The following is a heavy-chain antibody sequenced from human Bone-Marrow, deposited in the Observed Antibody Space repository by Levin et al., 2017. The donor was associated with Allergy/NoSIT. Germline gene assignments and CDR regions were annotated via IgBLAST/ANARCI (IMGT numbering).Heavy chain of an antibody. V-gene: IGHV3-21*01. Sequence: GESLKISCAASGFTFSSYSMNWVRQAPGKGLEWVSSISSSSSYIYYADSVKGRFTISRDNAKNSLYLQMNSLRAEDTAVYYCAREDGRGGLRLFDYWGQGTLVTVSS. CDR2: ISSSSSYI. CDR3: AREDGRGGLRLFDY. D-gene: IGHD2-21*01. J-gene: IGHJ4*02. CDR1: GFTFSSYS.